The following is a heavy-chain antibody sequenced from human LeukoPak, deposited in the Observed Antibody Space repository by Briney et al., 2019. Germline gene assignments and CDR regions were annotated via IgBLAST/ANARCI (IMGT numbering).Heavy chain of an antibody. CDR3: ARVRKGVDY. CDR1: GYSIISDYY. CDR2: INHRGTT. V-gene: IGHV4-38-2*01. J-gene: IGHJ4*02. Sequence: PSETLSLTCAVSGYSIISDYYWGWIRQSPGRGLEWIGSINHRGTTSYHPSLKSRVHFSVDTSKTQFSLKVSSVTAADTALYYCARVRKGVDYWGQGTQVTVSS.